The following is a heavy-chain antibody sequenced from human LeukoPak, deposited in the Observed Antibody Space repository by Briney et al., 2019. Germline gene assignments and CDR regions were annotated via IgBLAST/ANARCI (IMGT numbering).Heavy chain of an antibody. D-gene: IGHD3-3*01. J-gene: IGHJ3*02. Sequence: PGGSLRLYCAASGFTFRSYSMNWVRQAPGKGLEWVSSISSSSYIYYADSVKGRFTISRDNAKNSLYLQMNSLRAEETAVYYCARDMNDFWSGYQNAFDIWGQGTMVTVSS. CDR2: ISSSSYI. CDR3: ARDMNDFWSGYQNAFDI. CDR1: GFTFRSYS. V-gene: IGHV3-21*01.